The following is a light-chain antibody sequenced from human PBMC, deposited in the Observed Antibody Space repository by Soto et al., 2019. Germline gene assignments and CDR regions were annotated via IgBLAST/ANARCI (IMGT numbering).Light chain of an antibody. Sequence: DIQMAQSPSTLSASVGDRVTITCRASQSISNRLAWYQQTPGKAPKLLIFKASAYQSGVPSRLSGSGSGTEFTLAIRSLQPEDFATYYCQQYNDLSTFGGGTKVDIK. CDR2: KAS. CDR3: QQYNDLST. CDR1: QSISNR. V-gene: IGKV1-5*03. J-gene: IGKJ4*01.